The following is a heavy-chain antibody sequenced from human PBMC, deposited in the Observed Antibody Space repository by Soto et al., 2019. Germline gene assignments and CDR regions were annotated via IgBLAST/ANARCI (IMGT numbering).Heavy chain of an antibody. D-gene: IGHD1-26*01. CDR3: AEGSDFGDDAFDI. J-gene: IGHJ3*02. Sequence: ASVKVSCKASGYTFTGYYMHWVRRAPGQGLEWMGWINPNSGGTNYAQKFQGRVTMTRDTSISTAYMELSRLRSDDTAVYYCAEGSDFGDDAFDIWGQGTMVTVSS. V-gene: IGHV1-2*02. CDR1: GYTFTGYY. CDR2: INPNSGGT.